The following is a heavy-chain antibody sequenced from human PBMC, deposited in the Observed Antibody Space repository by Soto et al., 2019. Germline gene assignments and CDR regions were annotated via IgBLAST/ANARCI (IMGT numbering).Heavy chain of an antibody. CDR2: IYHSGST. CDR3: ARSWRGSCSGTNCYPDFFDY. J-gene: IGHJ4*02. Sequence: SETLSLTCVVSGYSISSGFYWGWIRQPPGKGLEWIGSIYHSGSTYYKASLKSRVTISVDTSKSHISLQLGSVTAADTAVYYCARSWRGSCSGTNCYPDFFDYWGQGTLVTVSS. V-gene: IGHV4-38-2*01. D-gene: IGHD2-2*01. CDR1: GYSISSGFY.